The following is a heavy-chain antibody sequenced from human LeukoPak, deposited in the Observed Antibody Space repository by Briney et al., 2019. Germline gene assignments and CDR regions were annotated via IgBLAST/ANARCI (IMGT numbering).Heavy chain of an antibody. D-gene: IGHD2-2*01. CDR1: GYNFATYW. CDR2: IYPGDFDT. CDR3: AGLKIVPTAVAH. V-gene: IGHV5-51*01. J-gene: IGHJ4*02. Sequence: KHGESLKISCKGSGYNFATYWIGWARPMPGKGLEWMGIIYPGDFDTRYNPSFQGQVTFSVDRSINTAYLHWSSLKTSDTAIYFCAGLKIVPTAVAHWGRGTLVSVSP.